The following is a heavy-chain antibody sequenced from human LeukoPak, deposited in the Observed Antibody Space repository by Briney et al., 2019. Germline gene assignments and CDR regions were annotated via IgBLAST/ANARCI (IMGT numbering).Heavy chain of an antibody. Sequence: GASVKVSCKASGGTFSSYAISWVRQAPGHGLEWMGGIIPIFGTANYAQKFQGRVTITADEPTSTAYMELSSLRSEDTAVYYCARPLGYCSSTSCFFDYWGQGTLVTVSS. J-gene: IGHJ4*02. CDR2: IIPIFGTA. CDR1: GGTFSSYA. V-gene: IGHV1-69*13. CDR3: ARPLGYCSSTSCFFDY. D-gene: IGHD2-2*01.